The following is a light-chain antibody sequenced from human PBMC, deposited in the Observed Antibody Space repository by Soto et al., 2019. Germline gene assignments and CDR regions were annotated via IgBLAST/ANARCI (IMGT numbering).Light chain of an antibody. Sequence: EMVVTESPETLSVSPGERVTLSCRASQDIRSSLAWYQQKPGQAPRLLIYGASIRATGVPATFSGSGSGTEFTLSISSLQSEHLGVYYCQQDSSWPLPFGGGSK. CDR3: QQDSSWPLP. V-gene: IGKV3-15*01. CDR2: GAS. CDR1: QDIRSS. J-gene: IGKJ4*01.